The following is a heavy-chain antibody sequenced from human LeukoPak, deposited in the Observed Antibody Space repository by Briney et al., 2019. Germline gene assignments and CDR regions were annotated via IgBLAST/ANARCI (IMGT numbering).Heavy chain of an antibody. V-gene: IGHV3-30*18. CDR1: GFTFSSYG. D-gene: IGHD2-2*01. Sequence: SGGSLRLSCAASGFTFSSYGMHWVRQAPGKGLEWVAVISYDGSNKYYADSVKGRFTISRDNSKNTLYLQMNSLRAEDTAAYYCAKGIEVVPAATYGWFDPWGQGTLVTVSS. CDR2: ISYDGSNK. J-gene: IGHJ5*02. CDR3: AKGIEVVPAATYGWFDP.